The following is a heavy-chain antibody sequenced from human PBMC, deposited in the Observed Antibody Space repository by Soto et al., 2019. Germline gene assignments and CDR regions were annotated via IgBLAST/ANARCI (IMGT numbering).Heavy chain of an antibody. J-gene: IGHJ3*02. Sequence: GGSLKLSCAASGFTFSSYWMSWVRQAPGKGLEWVANIKQDGSEKYYVDSVKGRFTISRDNAKNSLYLQMNSLRAEDTAVYYCARELGYCSGGSCKHAFDIWGQGTMVTVSS. D-gene: IGHD2-15*01. CDR3: ARELGYCSGGSCKHAFDI. CDR1: GFTFSSYW. V-gene: IGHV3-7*01. CDR2: IKQDGSEK.